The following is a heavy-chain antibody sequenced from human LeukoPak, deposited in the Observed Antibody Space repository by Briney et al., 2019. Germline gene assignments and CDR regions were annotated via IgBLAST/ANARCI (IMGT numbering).Heavy chain of an antibody. J-gene: IGHJ6*03. V-gene: IGHV3-33*01. CDR3: ARDLPYLGAYYYYYYMDV. Sequence: GGSLRLSCAASGFTFSSYGMHWVRQAPGKGLEWVAVIWYDGSIKFYVDSVKGRFTISRDNSKNTLYLQMNSLRAEDTAVYYCARDLPYLGAYYYYYYMDVWGKGTTVTVSS. CDR1: GFTFSSYG. D-gene: IGHD1-26*01. CDR2: IWYDGSIK.